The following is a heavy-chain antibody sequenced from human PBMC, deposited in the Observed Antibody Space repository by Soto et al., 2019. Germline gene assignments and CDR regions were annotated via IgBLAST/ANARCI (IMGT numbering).Heavy chain of an antibody. V-gene: IGHV4-59*01. D-gene: IGHD3-9*01. CDR1: GASLSSYY. CDR2: IYYSGSI. J-gene: IGHJ3*01. Sequence: QVQLQESGPGLLKPSETLSLTCTVSGASLSSYYWSWIRQPPGKGLEWIGYIYYSGSINYNPSLKSRASISGDTSKNQLSLTLTSVTAADTAVYYCARWLTQETFDVWGQGTMVTVSS. CDR3: ARWLTQETFDV.